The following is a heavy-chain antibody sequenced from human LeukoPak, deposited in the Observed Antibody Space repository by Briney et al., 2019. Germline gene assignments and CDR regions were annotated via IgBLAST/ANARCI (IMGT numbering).Heavy chain of an antibody. CDR2: IYHSGST. CDR3: ARGVAAYGFDY. V-gene: IGHV4-30-2*01. CDR1: GGSISSGDYC. Sequence: SETLSLTCTVSGGSISSGDYCWNWIRQPPGKGLEWIGYIYHSGSTNYNPSLKSRVTISVDTSKNQFSLKLSSVTAADTAVYYCARGVAAYGFDYWGQGTLVTVSS. J-gene: IGHJ4*02. D-gene: IGHD2-15*01.